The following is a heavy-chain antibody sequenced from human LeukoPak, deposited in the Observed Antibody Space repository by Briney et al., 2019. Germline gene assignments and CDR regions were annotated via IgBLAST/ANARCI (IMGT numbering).Heavy chain of an antibody. J-gene: IGHJ3*02. V-gene: IGHV1-2*06. CDR2: INPDTGGT. CDR3: ARAGWTDAFDI. D-gene: IGHD3/OR15-3a*01. Sequence: GASVKVSCKASGDTFTVYYMHWVRQAPGQGLEWMGRINPDTGGTDYAQKFQGRVTMTRDTSITTAYMELSRPRSDDTAAYYCARAGWTDAFDIWGQGTMVTVSS. CDR1: GDTFTVYY.